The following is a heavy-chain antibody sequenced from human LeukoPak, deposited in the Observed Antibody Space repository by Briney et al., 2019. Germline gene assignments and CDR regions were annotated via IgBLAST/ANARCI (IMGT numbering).Heavy chain of an antibody. Sequence: SETLSLTCTVSGGSISNYYWSWIRQPPEKGLEWIGYIYYSGTTNFNPSLRSRVTISVDTSKNQFSLKMSSVTAADTAVYYCARDSTPYGHSGYWGQGTLVTVSP. CDR2: IYYSGTT. J-gene: IGHJ4*02. D-gene: IGHD4-17*01. CDR1: GGSISNYY. V-gene: IGHV4-59*01. CDR3: ARDSTPYGHSGY.